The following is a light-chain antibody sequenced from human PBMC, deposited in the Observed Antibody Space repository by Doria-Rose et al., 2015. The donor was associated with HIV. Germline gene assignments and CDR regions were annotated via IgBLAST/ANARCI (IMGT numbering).Light chain of an antibody. CDR3: HQYASSRT. Sequence: TQSPGTLSLSPGERATLSCRASQSVSANYLAWYQQRPGQSPGLLIYGASSRATDITDRFSGSGSGTDFTLTISRLEPEDFAVYYCHQYASSRTFGQGTKVEIK. V-gene: IGKV3-20*01. CDR2: GAS. J-gene: IGKJ1*01. CDR1: QSVSANY.